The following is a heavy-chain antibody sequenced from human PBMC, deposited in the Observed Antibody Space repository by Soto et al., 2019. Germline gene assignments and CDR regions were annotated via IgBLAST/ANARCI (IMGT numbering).Heavy chain of an antibody. D-gene: IGHD6-13*01. CDR3: VRRHVSATGIDWLDP. CDR2: INAANGDT. J-gene: IGHJ5*02. CDR1: GYTFTSYG. V-gene: IGHV1-3*01. Sequence: GASVKVSCKASGYTFTSYGIHWVRQAPGQRLEWMGWINAANGDTKYSPKFQGRVTITRDTSASTAYMELSSLRSEDTAVYYCVRRHVSATGIDWLDPWGQEPWSPSPQ.